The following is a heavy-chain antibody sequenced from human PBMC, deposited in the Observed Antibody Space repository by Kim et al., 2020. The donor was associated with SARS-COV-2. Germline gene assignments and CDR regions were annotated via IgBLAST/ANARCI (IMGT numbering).Heavy chain of an antibody. D-gene: IGHD1-26*01. V-gene: IGHV3-21*01. Sequence: GGSLRLSCAASGFTFSSYSMNWVRQAPGKGLEWVSSISSSSYIYYADSVKGRFTISRDNAKNSLYLQMNSLRAEDTAVYYCARVELLGTRVFDYWGQGTLVTVSS. CDR3: ARVELLGTRVFDY. CDR2: ISSSSYI. J-gene: IGHJ4*02. CDR1: GFTFSSYS.